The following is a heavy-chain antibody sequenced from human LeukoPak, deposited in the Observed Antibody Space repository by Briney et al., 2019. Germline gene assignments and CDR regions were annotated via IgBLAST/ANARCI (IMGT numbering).Heavy chain of an antibody. CDR2: IYHSGST. CDR1: GGSISSGGYS. Sequence: PSETLSLTCAVSGGSISSGGYSWSWIRQPPGKGLEWIGYIYHSGSTYYNPSLKSRVTISVDRSKNQFSLKLSSVTAADTAVYYCARDRYYYYGMDVWGQGTTVTVSS. J-gene: IGHJ6*02. V-gene: IGHV4-30-2*01. CDR3: ARDRYYYYGMDV.